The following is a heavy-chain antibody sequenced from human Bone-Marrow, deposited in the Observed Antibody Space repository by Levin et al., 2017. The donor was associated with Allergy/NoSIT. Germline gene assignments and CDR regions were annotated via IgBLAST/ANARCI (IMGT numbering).Heavy chain of an antibody. CDR3: ARVQLVRVIKYYYYSLDV. CDR1: GYTFTSYA. Sequence: GESLKISCKASGYTFTSYAITWVRQAPGQGLEWMGMISGYDGDSQYAQKFQGRVTMTTDTSTSTAYMELRSLSSDDTAAYYCARVQLVRVIKYYYYSLDVWGQGTTVTVSS. CDR2: ISGYDGDS. J-gene: IGHJ6*02. V-gene: IGHV1-18*01. D-gene: IGHD6-6*01.